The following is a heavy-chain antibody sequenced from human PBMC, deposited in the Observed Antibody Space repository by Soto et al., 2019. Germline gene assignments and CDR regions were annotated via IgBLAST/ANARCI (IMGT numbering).Heavy chain of an antibody. D-gene: IGHD2-15*01. CDR3: ARRYGGTFDY. Sequence: SETLSLTCTVSGGSISSYYWSWIRQPPGKGLEWIGYIYYSGSTYYNPSLKSRVTISVDTSKNQFSLKLGSVTAADTAVYYCARRYGGTFDYWGQGTLVTVSS. V-gene: IGHV4-59*08. CDR2: IYYSGST. CDR1: GGSISSYY. J-gene: IGHJ4*02.